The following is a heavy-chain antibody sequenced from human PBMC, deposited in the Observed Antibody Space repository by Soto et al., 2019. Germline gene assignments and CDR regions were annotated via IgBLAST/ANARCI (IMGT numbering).Heavy chain of an antibody. J-gene: IGHJ4*02. Sequence: PGGSLRLSCAASGFTFSYYTMGWVRQAPGKGLKWVPSIGGSGGSISYTDSVKGRFTISRDNSKNTLYLQMNSLRAEATAVYYCAKKKTGSYPFDYWGQGTLVTVSS. CDR3: AKKKTGSYPFDY. CDR2: IGGSGGSI. CDR1: GFTFSYYT. D-gene: IGHD1-26*01. V-gene: IGHV3-23*01.